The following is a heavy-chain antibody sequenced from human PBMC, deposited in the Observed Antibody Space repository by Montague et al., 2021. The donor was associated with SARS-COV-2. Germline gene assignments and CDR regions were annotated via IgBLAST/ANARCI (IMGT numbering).Heavy chain of an antibody. CDR1: GFTFNSYA. D-gene: IGHD6-25*01. Sequence: SLRLSCAASGFTFNSYAMNWVRQPPGKGLEWVSVFYGGGAGTYYADSVKGRFTISRDNSKNTLYLQMNSLRPEDTAIYYCAKDDLEAGTAYGYWGFDYWGQGTLVSVSS. J-gene: IGHJ4*02. V-gene: IGHV3-23*03. CDR3: AKDDLEAGTAYGYWGFDY. CDR2: FYGGGAGT.